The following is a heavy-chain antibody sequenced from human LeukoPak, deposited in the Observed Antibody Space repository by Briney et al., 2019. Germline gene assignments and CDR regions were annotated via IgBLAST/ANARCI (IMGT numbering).Heavy chain of an antibody. V-gene: IGHV4-34*01. CDR3: ARDVRGCGGDFDDCEYYYNGMDV. CDR1: GGSFSGYY. D-gene: IGHD2-21*02. J-gene: IGHJ6*02. Sequence: SETLSLTCAVYGGSFSGYYWSWIRQPPGKGLEWIGEINHSGSTNYNPSLKSRATISVDTSKNQFSLRLSSVTAADTAIYYCARDVRGCGGDFDDCEYYYNGMDVWGQGTTVTVSS. CDR2: INHSGST.